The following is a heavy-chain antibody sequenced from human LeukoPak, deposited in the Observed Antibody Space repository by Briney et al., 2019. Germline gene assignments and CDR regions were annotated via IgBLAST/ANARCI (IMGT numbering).Heavy chain of an antibody. CDR2: ISPSGGST. V-gene: IGHV1-46*01. D-gene: IGHD3-10*01. CDR3: VLDGVRGFGY. CDR1: GYTFTSNY. J-gene: IGHJ4*02. Sequence: ASVKVSCKAFGYTFTSNYMHWVRQAPGQGPEWMGVISPSGGSTTYAQKFQGRVTLTRDMSTSTDYLELSSLRSEDTAVYYCVLDGVRGFGYWGQGTLVTVSS.